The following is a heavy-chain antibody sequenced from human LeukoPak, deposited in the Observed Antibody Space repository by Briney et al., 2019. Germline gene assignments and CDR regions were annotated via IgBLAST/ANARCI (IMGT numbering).Heavy chain of an antibody. J-gene: IGHJ4*02. V-gene: IGHV4-4*07. CDR1: IGSLNTYF. Sequence: PSETLSLTCTVSIGSLNTYFWTWVRQPARKGLEWIGRVSDTGRAYYNPSPESRVTISLDTSKNQFSLKVTSVTAADTAVYYCARGKEMTRTSGYYSFDFWGQGTLVSVSS. CDR3: ARGKEMTRTSGYYSFDF. CDR2: VSDTGRA. D-gene: IGHD3-9*01.